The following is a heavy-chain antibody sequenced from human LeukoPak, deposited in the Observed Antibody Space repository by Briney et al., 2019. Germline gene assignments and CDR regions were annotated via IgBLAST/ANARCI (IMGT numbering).Heavy chain of an antibody. V-gene: IGHV3-21*01. CDR3: AREPYGSGSYQVDY. J-gene: IGHJ4*02. Sequence: GGSLRLSCTASGFTFSGYSMNWIRQAPGKGLEWVSSFGTRSTSVYHAGSVKGRFAISRDNAKNSLYLQMNSLRAEDTAMYYCAREPYGSGSYQVDYWGQGTLVTVSS. D-gene: IGHD3-10*01. CDR1: GFTFSGYS. CDR2: FGTRSTSV.